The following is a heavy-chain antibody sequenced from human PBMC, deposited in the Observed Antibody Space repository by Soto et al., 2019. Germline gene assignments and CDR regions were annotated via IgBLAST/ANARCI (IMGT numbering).Heavy chain of an antibody. CDR2: IIPVLGPA. CDR3: ARAAKRYFDY. V-gene: IGHV1-69*10. J-gene: IGHJ4*02. CDR1: GVTFNTFA. Sequence: GASVKVSCKTSGVTFNTFAISWVRQAPGQGLEYMGGIIPVLGPANYAQRFQGRVTITADKSTSTAYLELSNLTSEDTAVYYCARAAKRYFDYWGQGTLVTV.